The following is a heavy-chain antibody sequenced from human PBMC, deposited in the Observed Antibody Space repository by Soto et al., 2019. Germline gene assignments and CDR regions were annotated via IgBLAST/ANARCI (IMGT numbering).Heavy chain of an antibody. CDR2: ISYDGDIK. D-gene: IGHD1-1*01. V-gene: IGHV3-30*18. Sequence: QVQLVESGGSVVQPGRSLRLSCAASGFTFNSYGMHWVRQAPGKGLEWVAVISYDGDIKYYADSVNGRFTISRYNSKKTRYMEMNGLRPEDTAVCYWVKDKSLLHLILETNEFDYWGQGTPVTVSS. CDR1: GFTFNSYG. J-gene: IGHJ4*02. CDR3: VKDKSLLHLILETNEFDY.